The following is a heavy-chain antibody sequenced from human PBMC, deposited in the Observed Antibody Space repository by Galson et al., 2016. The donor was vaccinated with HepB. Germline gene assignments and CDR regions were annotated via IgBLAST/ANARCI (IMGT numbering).Heavy chain of an antibody. CDR2: TSYDGSHM. CDR1: GFTFSLYA. V-gene: IGHV3-30-3*01. D-gene: IGHD1-26*01. J-gene: IGHJ4*02. CDR3: ARIAGWDGSPSDS. Sequence: SLRLSCAASGFTFSLYAMHWVRQAPGMGLEWVGVTSYDGSHMNYADSVKGRFTISRDNSKNTPFLQMTGLRVEDTAVYYCARIAGWDGSPSDSWGRGTLVTVSS.